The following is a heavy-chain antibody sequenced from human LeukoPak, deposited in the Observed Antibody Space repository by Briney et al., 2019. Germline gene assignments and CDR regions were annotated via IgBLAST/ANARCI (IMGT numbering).Heavy chain of an antibody. CDR2: IKQDGSQK. Sequence: GGSLRLSCAASGFTLSIYWMSWVRQAPGKGLEWVANIKQDGSQKYYVDSVKGRFTISRDNAKNSLYLQMNSLRAEDTAVYYCARDLNFDYSSDSNPWGQGTLVTVSS. CDR3: ARDLNFDYSSDSNP. J-gene: IGHJ5*02. CDR1: GFTLSIYW. D-gene: IGHD6-19*01. V-gene: IGHV3-7*03.